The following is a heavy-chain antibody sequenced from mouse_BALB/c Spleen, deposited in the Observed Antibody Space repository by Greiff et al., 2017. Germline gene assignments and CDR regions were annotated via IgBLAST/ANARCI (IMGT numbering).Heavy chain of an antibody. CDR3: ARRGDYYGSSFFAY. CDR1: GFTFTDYY. J-gene: IGHJ3*01. V-gene: IGHV7-3*02. CDR2: IRNKANGYTT. D-gene: IGHD1-1*01. Sequence: EVKLMESGGGLVQPGGSLRLSCATSGFTFTDYYMSWVRQPPGKALEWLGFIRNKANGYTTEYSASVKGRFTISRDNSQSILYLQMNTLRAEDSATYYCARRGDYYGSSFFAYWGQGTLVTVSA.